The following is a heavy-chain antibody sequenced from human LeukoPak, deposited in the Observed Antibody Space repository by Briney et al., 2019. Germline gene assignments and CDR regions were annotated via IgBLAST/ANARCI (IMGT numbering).Heavy chain of an antibody. V-gene: IGHV3-21*01. CDR3: ARTGYSSGSIDY. J-gene: IGHJ4*02. CDR2: ISSSSSYI. CDR1: GFTFSSYS. Sequence: PGGSLRLSCAASGFTFSSYSMNWVRQAPGKGLEWDSSISSSSSYIYYADSVKGRFTISRDNAKNSLYLRMNSLRAEDTAVYYCARTGYSSGSIDYWGQGTLVTVSS. D-gene: IGHD6-19*01.